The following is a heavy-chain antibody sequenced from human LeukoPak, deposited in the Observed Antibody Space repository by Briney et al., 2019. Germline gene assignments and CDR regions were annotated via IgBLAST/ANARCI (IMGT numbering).Heavy chain of an antibody. CDR1: GASLSSDY. CDR2: IYTSGTT. J-gene: IGHJ2*01. D-gene: IGHD7-27*01. Sequence: SETLSLTCTVSGASLSSDYWSWIRLPPGKELEWIGYIYTSGTTSYSPSLKSRVTMSVDMSKNHVSLNLTSVTAADTAVYYCARVLTTWGNWYFDLWGRGTLVTVSS. CDR3: ARVLTTWGNWYFDL. V-gene: IGHV4-4*09.